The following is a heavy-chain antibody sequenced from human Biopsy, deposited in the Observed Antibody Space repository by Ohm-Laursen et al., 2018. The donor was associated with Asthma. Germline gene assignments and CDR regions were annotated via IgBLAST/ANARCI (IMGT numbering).Heavy chain of an antibody. CDR2: INAGNGNT. Sequence: GASVKVSCKASGYTFINYAIHWVRQAPGQRLEWMGWINAGNGNTKYSQKFQGRVTISRDISASTAYMDLSSLRSGDTAVYYCARTYYDFLTGQVKDGFAIWGQGTMVTVSS. V-gene: IGHV1-3*01. CDR3: ARTYYDFLTGQVKDGFAI. D-gene: IGHD3-9*01. CDR1: GYTFINYA. J-gene: IGHJ3*02.